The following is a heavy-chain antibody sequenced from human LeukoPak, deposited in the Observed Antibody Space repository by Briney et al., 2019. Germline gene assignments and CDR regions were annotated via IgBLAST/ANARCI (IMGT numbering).Heavy chain of an antibody. CDR1: GGSFSGYY. Sequence: GTLSLTCAVYGGSFSGYYWNWVRQPPGKGLEWVSGINWNGGSTGYADSVKGRFTISRDNAKNSLYLQMNSLRAEDTALYHCARVLSGGKYGSGSYYKGNYYYMDVWGKGTTVTISS. CDR2: INWNGGST. V-gene: IGHV3-20*01. CDR3: ARVLSGGKYGSGSYYKGNYYYMDV. D-gene: IGHD3-10*01. J-gene: IGHJ6*03.